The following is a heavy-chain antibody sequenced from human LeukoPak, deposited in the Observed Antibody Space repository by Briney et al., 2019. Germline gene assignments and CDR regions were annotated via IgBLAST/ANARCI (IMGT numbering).Heavy chain of an antibody. CDR2: ISAYNGNT. V-gene: IGHV1-18*01. Sequence: ASVKVSCKASGYTFTSYGISWVRQAPGQGLEWKGWISAYNGNTNYAQKLQGRVTMTTDTSTSTAYMELRSLRSDDTAVYYCARYCSGGSCYPVHWFDPWGQGTLVTVSS. CDR3: ARYCSGGSCYPVHWFDP. D-gene: IGHD2-15*01. J-gene: IGHJ5*02. CDR1: GYTFTSYG.